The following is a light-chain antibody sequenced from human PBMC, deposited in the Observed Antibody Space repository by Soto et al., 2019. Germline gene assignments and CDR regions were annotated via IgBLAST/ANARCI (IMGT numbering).Light chain of an antibody. CDR2: DAS. CDR3: QQRNVWPPIT. Sequence: EIVLTQSPDTLSLSPGERATLSCRASQSVTTYLAWYQQKPGQAPRLLIYDASNRATGIPDRFGGSRSGTEFTLTINSLEPEDFAVYYCQQRNVWPPITFGQGTRLEIK. CDR1: QSVTTY. J-gene: IGKJ5*01. V-gene: IGKV3-11*01.